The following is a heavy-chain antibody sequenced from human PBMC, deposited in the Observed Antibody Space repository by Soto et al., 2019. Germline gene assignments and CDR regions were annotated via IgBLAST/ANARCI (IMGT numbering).Heavy chain of an antibody. CDR3: AKAEQATVRWAGSYYYMDV. CDR1: GFTFSSYA. D-gene: IGHD4-4*01. Sequence: GGSLRLSCAASGFTFSSYAMSWVRQAPGKGLEWVSAISGSGGSTYYADSVKGRFTISRDNSKNTLYLQRNSLKAEDTAVYYGAKAEQATVRWAGSYYYMDVWGKGTTVTVSS. V-gene: IGHV3-23*01. CDR2: ISGSGGST. J-gene: IGHJ6*03.